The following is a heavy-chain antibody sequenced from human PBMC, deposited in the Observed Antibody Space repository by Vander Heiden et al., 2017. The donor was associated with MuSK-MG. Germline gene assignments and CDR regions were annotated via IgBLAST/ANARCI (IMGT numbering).Heavy chain of an antibody. CDR1: GFTFSSYA. CDR2: ISGSGGST. V-gene: IGHV3-23*01. CDR3: AKGVSLNYYYYYMDV. J-gene: IGHJ6*03. Sequence: EVQLLESGGGLVQPGGSLRLSCAASGFTFSSYAMSWVRQAPGKGLEWVSAISGSGGSTYYADSGKGRFTISRDNSKNTLYLQMNSLRAEDTAVYYCAKGVSLNYYYYYMDVWGKGTTVTVSS.